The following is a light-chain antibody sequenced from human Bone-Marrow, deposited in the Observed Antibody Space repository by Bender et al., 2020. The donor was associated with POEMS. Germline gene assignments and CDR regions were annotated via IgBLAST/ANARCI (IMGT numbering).Light chain of an antibody. CDR3: QSYDYLSDSEL. V-gene: IGLV2-8*01. J-gene: IGLJ2*01. Sequence: QSALTQPPSASGSPGQSVTISCTGTNRDVLDFFNYVSWYQVYPGNPPQLIIYEVSQRPSGVPGRFSGSSSGTSASLAIAGLRAEDEAAYYCQSYDYLSDSELFGGGTTLTVL. CDR2: EVS. CDR1: NRDVLDFFNY.